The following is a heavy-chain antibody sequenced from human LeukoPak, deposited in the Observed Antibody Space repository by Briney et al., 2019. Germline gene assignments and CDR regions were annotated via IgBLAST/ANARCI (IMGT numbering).Heavy chain of an antibody. D-gene: IGHD4/OR15-4a*01. J-gene: IGHJ4*02. CDR3: ARDFDYGDYIDF. CDR2: ISSGGLTI. Sequence: GGSLRLSCVASGFTFSTYTFKWVRQAPGKGLEWLSYISSGGLTIFYADSVKGRFTISRDNTKNAIYLDMPNLRAEDAAVYYCARDFDYGDYIDFWGQGTLVAVSS. CDR1: GFTFSTYT. V-gene: IGHV3-48*04.